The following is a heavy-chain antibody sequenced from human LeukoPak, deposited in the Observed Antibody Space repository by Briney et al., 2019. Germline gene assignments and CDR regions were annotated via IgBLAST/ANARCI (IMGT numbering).Heavy chain of an antibody. Sequence: ASVKVSCKASGYTLTSYDINWVRQATGQGLEWMGWMNPNSGNTGYAQKFQGRVTMTRNTSISTAYTELSSLRSEDTAVYYCARVSTIFGVVIPYYYYGMDVWGQGTTVTASS. CDR1: GYTLTSYD. J-gene: IGHJ6*02. CDR3: ARVSTIFGVVIPYYYYGMDV. V-gene: IGHV1-8*01. CDR2: MNPNSGNT. D-gene: IGHD3-3*01.